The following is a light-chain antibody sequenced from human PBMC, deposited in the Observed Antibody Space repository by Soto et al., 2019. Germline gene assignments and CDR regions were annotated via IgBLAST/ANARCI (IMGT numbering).Light chain of an antibody. Sequence: DVVITQSPLFLPVTLGQPASVSCSSSQSLVYSDGNTYLNWFLQRPGQSPRRLIYRVSNRDSGVPDRFSGSGSGTVFTLNISRVEADDVGVYYCMQGTHWPRTFGQGTKVDIK. CDR2: RVS. J-gene: IGKJ1*01. CDR1: QSLVYSDGNTY. CDR3: MQGTHWPRT. V-gene: IGKV2-30*01.